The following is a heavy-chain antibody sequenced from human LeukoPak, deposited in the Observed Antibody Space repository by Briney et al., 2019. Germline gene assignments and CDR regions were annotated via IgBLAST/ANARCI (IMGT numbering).Heavy chain of an antibody. J-gene: IGHJ6*02. D-gene: IGHD3-3*01. CDR2: ISSSSSYI. CDR1: GFTFSSYS. V-gene: IGHV3-21*01. Sequence: SGGSLRLSCAASGFTFSSYSMNWVRQAPGKGLEWVSSISSSSSYIYYADSVKGRFTISRDNAKNSLYLQMNSLRAEDTAVYYCARDRDFGVVIPSYYYYGMDVWGQGTTVTVSS. CDR3: ARDRDFGVVIPSYYYYGMDV.